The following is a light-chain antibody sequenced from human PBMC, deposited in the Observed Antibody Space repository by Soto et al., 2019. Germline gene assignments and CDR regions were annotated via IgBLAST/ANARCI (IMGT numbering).Light chain of an antibody. V-gene: IGKV3-15*01. CDR2: RAS. CDR1: QSINSN. J-gene: IGKJ4*01. Sequence: IVMTQSPATLSVSPGERATLSGRASQSINSNLAWYQQKPGQAPRLLMFRASIRATGFPARFSGSGSGTEFNITISSLQSEDSAIYYCQQYNNWPRATFGGGTKVEIK. CDR3: QQYNNWPRAT.